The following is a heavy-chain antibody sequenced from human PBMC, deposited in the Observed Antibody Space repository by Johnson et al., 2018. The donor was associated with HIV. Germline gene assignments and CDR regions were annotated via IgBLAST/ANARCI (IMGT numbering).Heavy chain of an antibody. CDR3: ARGAYSSSWHASDASDI. CDR2: ISWDGGST. D-gene: IGHD6-13*01. V-gene: IGHV3-23*04. Sequence: VQLVEPGGGLVQPGGSLRLSCAASGFTFSSYAISWVRQTPGKGLEWVSLISWDGGSTSYADSVKGRFSISRDNGKNSLYLQMNSLRAEDTALYYCARGAYSSSWHASDASDIWGQGTMVTVSS. J-gene: IGHJ3*02. CDR1: GFTFSSYA.